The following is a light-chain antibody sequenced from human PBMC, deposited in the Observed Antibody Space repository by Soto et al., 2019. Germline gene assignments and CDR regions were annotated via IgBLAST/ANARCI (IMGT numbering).Light chain of an antibody. J-gene: IGKJ2*01. CDR2: AAS. Sequence: AIRMTQSPSSFSASTGDRVTITCRASQGISSYLAWYQQKPGKAPKLLIYAASTLQSGVPSRFSGSGSGTDFTLTISCLQSEDFATYYCQQHYSYLPYTFGQGTKLEIK. CDR1: QGISSY. V-gene: IGKV1-8*01. CDR3: QQHYSYLPYT.